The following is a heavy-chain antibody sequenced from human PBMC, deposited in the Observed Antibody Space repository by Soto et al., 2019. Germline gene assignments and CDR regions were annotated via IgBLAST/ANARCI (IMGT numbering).Heavy chain of an antibody. CDR2: MNPNSGNT. D-gene: IGHD6-13*01. CDR3: ARAGMPAAGTRGLVWFDP. J-gene: IGHJ5*02. V-gene: IGHV1-8*01. Sequence: GASVKVSCKASGYTFTSYDINWVRQATGQGLEWMGWMNPNSGNTGYAQKFQGRLTMSWTTSISTAYMELSSLTSDDTVVYYCARAGMPAAGTRGLVWFDPWGQGTLVTVSS. CDR1: GYTFTSYD.